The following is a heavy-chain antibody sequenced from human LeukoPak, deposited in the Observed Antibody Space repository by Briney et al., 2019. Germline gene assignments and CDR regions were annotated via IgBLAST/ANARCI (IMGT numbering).Heavy chain of an antibody. D-gene: IGHD3-22*01. CDR2: IYSGGST. Sequence: GGSLRLSCAASGFTVISNCMNWVRQAPGKGLEWVSVIYSGGSTYYADTVKGRFTISRDNSKNTLYLQMNSLRAEDTAVYYCARNLYYYDSSGYYYYWGQGTLVTVSS. CDR1: GFTVISNC. J-gene: IGHJ4*02. CDR3: ARNLYYYDSSGYYYY. V-gene: IGHV3-53*01.